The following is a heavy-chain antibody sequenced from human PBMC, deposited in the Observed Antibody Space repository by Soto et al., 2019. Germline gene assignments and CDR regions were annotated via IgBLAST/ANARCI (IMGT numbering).Heavy chain of an antibody. J-gene: IGHJ6*02. V-gene: IGHV4-30-4*01. CDR3: ARVGEEDXAMVSSPKSRRARGMDV. CDR2: IYYSGST. Sequence: SETLSLTCTVSGGSISSGDYYWSWIRQPPGKGLEWIGYIYYSGSTYYNPSLKSRVTISVDTSKNQFSLKLSSVTAADTAVYYCARVGEEDXAMVSSPKSRRARGMDVWGQGTTVTVSS. D-gene: IGHD5-18*01. CDR1: GGSISSGDYY.